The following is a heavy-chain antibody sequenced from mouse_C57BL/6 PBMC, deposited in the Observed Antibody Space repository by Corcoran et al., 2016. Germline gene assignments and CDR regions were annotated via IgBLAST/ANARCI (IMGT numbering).Heavy chain of an antibody. V-gene: IGHV9-3*01. CDR2: INTYSGVP. D-gene: IGHD1-2*01. CDR1: GYTFTTYG. CDR3: AREGVISGFAY. J-gene: IGHJ3*01. Sequence: QIQLVQSGPELKKPGETVKISCKASGYTFTTYGMSWVKQAPGKGLKWMGWINTYSGVPTYADDFKGRFAFSLETSASTAYLQSNNLKNEDTATYFCAREGVISGFAYWGQGTLVTVSA.